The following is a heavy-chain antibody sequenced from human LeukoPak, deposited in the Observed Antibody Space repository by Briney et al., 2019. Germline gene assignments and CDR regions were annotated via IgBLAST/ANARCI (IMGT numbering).Heavy chain of an antibody. D-gene: IGHD2-2*02. CDR2: ISSSSSTI. Sequence: GGSLRLSCAASGFTFSSYSMNWVRQAPGKGLEWVSYISSSSSTIYYADSVKGRFTISRDNAKNSLYLQMNSLRAEDTAVYYCARDGEEGPAGYCSSTSCYSAFDIWGQGTMVTVSS. CDR1: GFTFSSYS. V-gene: IGHV3-48*01. CDR3: ARDGEEGPAGYCSSTSCYSAFDI. J-gene: IGHJ3*02.